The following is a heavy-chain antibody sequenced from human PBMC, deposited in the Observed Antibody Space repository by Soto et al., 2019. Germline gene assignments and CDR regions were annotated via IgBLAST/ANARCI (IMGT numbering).Heavy chain of an antibody. CDR1: GGTFSSYT. J-gene: IGHJ6*02. CDR3: ARDLGFTMVRGVISPYYYCGMDV. Sequence: QVQLVQSGAEVKKPGSSVKVSCKASGGTFSSYTISWVRQAPGQGLEWMGRIIPILGIANYAQKFQGRVTSTADKSTSTAYMERSSLRSEDTAVYYCARDLGFTMVRGVISPYYYCGMDVWGQGTTVTVSS. CDR2: IIPILGIA. V-gene: IGHV1-69*02. D-gene: IGHD3-10*01.